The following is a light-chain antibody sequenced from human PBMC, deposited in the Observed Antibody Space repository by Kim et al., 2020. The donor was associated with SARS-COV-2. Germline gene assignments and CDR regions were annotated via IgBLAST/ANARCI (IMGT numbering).Light chain of an antibody. CDR3: SSYTSSSTYWV. Sequence: QSALTQPASVSGSPGQSITISCTGTSSDVGGYNYVSWYQQHPGKAPKLMIYDVSKRPSGVSNRFSGSKSGNTASLTISGLQAEDEADYDCSSYTSSSTYWVFGGGTTL. V-gene: IGLV2-14*01. CDR1: SSDVGGYNY. J-gene: IGLJ3*02. CDR2: DVS.